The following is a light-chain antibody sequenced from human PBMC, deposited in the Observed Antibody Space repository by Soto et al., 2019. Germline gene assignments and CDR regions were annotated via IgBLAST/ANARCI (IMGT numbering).Light chain of an antibody. V-gene: IGLV2-11*01. CDR1: SSDVGGYNY. CDR3: CSYAGSYSYV. J-gene: IGLJ1*01. CDR2: DVT. Sequence: QSLLTQPRSVSASPGQSVAISCTGTSSDVGGYNYVSWYQQHPGKAPKLIIYDVTKRPSGVPDRFSGSSSGNTASLTITGLQAEDEADYFCCSYAGSYSYVFGTGTKVTVL.